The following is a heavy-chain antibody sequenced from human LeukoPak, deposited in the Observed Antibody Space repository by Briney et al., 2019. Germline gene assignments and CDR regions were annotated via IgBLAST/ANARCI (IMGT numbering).Heavy chain of an antibody. CDR1: GGSISSNY. CDR2: IYYSGST. V-gene: IGHV4-59*12. Sequence: SETLSLTCTVSGGSISSNYWSWIRQPPGKGLEWIGHIYYSGSTNYNPSLKSRVTISVDTSKNQFSLKLSSVTAADTAVYYCARDSSGWTADWGQGTLVTVSS. J-gene: IGHJ4*02. D-gene: IGHD6-19*01. CDR3: ARDSSGWTAD.